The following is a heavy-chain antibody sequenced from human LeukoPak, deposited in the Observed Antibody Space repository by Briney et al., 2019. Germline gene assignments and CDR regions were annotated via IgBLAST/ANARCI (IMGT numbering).Heavy chain of an antibody. CDR3: ARGRYLTTSGGAAAGFLDY. J-gene: IGHJ4*02. CDR1: SGSFSGYY. CDR2: INHSGST. V-gene: IGHV4-34*01. Sequence: SETLSLTCAVYSGSFSGYYWSWIRQSPGKVLEWIGEINHSGSTHYNPSLKSRVTISVDTSQKQFSLRLTSVTAADTAVYYCARGRYLTTSGGAAAGFLDYWGQGSLVTVST. D-gene: IGHD6-13*01.